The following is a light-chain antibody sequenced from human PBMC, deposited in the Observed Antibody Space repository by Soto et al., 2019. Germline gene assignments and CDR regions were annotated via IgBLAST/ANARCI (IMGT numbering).Light chain of an antibody. CDR3: QQRSNWPIT. CDR2: DAS. V-gene: IGKV3-11*01. Sequence: EIGLTQSPGTLSLYPGERATLSCRASRSVSSYLAWYQQKPGQAPRLLIYDASNRATGIPARFSGSGSGTDFTLTISSLEPEDFAVYYCQQRSNWPITFGQGTRLEI. CDR1: RSVSSY. J-gene: IGKJ5*01.